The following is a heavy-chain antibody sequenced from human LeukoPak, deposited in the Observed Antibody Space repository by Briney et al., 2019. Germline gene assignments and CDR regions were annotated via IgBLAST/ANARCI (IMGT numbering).Heavy chain of an antibody. CDR3: AVPKGGSSWYAQIDY. CDR2: IIPIFGTA. V-gene: IGHV1-69*05. Sequence: SVKVSCKASGGTFSSYAISWVRQAPGQGLEWMGGIIPIFGTANYAQKFQGRVTITTDESTSTAYMELSSLRSEDTAVYYCAVPKGGSSWYAQIDYWGQETLVTVSS. CDR1: GGTFSSYA. J-gene: IGHJ4*02. D-gene: IGHD6-13*01.